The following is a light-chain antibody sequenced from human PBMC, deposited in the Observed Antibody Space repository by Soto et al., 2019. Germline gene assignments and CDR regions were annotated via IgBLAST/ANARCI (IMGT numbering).Light chain of an antibody. CDR3: QQTFTTPCT. CDR1: RTINTY. J-gene: IGKJ2*02. Sequence: EIQMTQSPSSLSASVGDRVTITCRASRTINTYLNWYQHKPGKPPKLLIYGVSSLQGGVPSRFSGSGSGPDFSLTISSLQPEDFATYYCQQTFTTPCTFGQGTKVDIK. V-gene: IGKV1-39*01. CDR2: GVS.